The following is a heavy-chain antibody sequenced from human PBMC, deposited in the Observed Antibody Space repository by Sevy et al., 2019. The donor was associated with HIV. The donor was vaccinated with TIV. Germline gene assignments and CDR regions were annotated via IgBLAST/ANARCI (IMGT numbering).Heavy chain of an antibody. J-gene: IGHJ4*02. V-gene: IGHV4-4*07. CDR2: IYTSGST. Sequence: SETLSLTCTVSGGSISSYYWSWIRQPAGKGLEWIGRIYTSGSTNYNPSLKSRVTMSVDTSKNQLSLKLSSVTAADTAVYYCARDRPGSSSYYFDYWGQRTLVTDSS. CDR1: GGSISSYY. D-gene: IGHD6-13*01. CDR3: ARDRPGSSSYYFDY.